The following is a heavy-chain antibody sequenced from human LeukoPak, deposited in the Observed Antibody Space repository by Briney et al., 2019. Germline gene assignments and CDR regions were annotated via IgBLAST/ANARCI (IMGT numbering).Heavy chain of an antibody. CDR3: ARHSRVTSWLMDV. D-gene: IGHD4-11*01. Sequence: SETLSLTCTVSGGSINSYYWSWIRQPPGKGLEWIGYIYYSGSTNYNPSLKSRVTISVDTSKNQFSLKLSSVTAADTAVYYCARHSRVTSWLMDVWGQGTTVTVSS. CDR2: IYYSGST. V-gene: IGHV4-59*08. CDR1: GGSINSYY. J-gene: IGHJ6*02.